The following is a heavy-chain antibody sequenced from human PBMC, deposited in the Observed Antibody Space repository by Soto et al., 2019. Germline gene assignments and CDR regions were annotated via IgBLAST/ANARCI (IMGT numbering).Heavy chain of an antibody. J-gene: IGHJ3*02. CDR2: ISGTGGST. CDR1: GFTFSTHA. CDR3: AKGAYYYDSSCYYHPLGGSFDI. V-gene: IGHV3-23*01. Sequence: GGSLRLSCVASGFTFSTHAMSWVRQAPGRGLEWVSAISGTGGSTHYADSVKDRFNISRDNSKNTLYLQMNTLRVEDTAVYYCAKGAYYYDSSCYYHPLGGSFDIWGQGTMVTVSS. D-gene: IGHD3-22*01.